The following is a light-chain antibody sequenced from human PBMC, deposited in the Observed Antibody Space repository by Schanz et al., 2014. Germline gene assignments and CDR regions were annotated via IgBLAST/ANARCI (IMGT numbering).Light chain of an antibody. CDR2: DAT. CDR3: LLSYSGVRV. CDR1: TGAVTSGHY. J-gene: IGLJ2*01. V-gene: IGLV7-46*01. Sequence: QAVVTQEPSLTVSPGGTVTLTCGSSTGAVTSGHYVYWYQQKPGQAPRTLIFDATDKYSWTPARFSGALLGGKAALTLSSAQPEDEADYYCLLSYSGVRVFGGGTKPDRP.